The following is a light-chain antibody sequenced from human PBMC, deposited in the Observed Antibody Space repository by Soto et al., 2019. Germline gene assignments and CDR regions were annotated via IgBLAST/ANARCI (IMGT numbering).Light chain of an antibody. Sequence: QSALTQPPSASGSPGQSVTISCTGTSSDVGGYNYVSWYQQHPGEAPQLIMYEVNRRHSGVSDCFSGAKSGNTASLTVSGVQSEDEADYYCSYYAGTNNYVVFGGGNKVTVL. CDR1: SSDVGGYNY. J-gene: IGLJ2*01. CDR3: SYYAGTNNYVV. CDR2: EVN. V-gene: IGLV2-8*01.